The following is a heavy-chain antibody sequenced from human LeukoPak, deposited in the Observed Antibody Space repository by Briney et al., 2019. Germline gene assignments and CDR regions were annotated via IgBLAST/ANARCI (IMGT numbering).Heavy chain of an antibody. CDR2: ISGSGGST. CDR1: GFTFSSYA. Sequence: GGSLRLSCAASGFTFSSYAMSWVRQAPGKGLEWVSAISGSGGSTYYADSVKGRFTISRDNSKNTLYLQMNSLRAEDTAVYYCATQYYYGSGNLVDYWGQGTLVTVSS. D-gene: IGHD3-10*01. V-gene: IGHV3-23*01. CDR3: ATQYYYGSGNLVDY. J-gene: IGHJ4*02.